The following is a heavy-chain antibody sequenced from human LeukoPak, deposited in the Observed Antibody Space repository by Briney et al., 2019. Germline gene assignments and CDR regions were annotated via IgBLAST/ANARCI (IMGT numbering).Heavy chain of an antibody. J-gene: IGHJ3*02. CDR3: AKDRDSGYDYDALDI. V-gene: IGHV3-23*01. D-gene: IGHD5-12*01. CDR1: GFTFSSYA. CDR2: ISGSTGST. Sequence: GGSLRLSCAASGFTFSSYAMSWVRQAPGKGLEWVSRISGSTGSTYYADSVKGRLTISRDNSRNTMYLQMNSLRAEDTAVYYCAKDRDSGYDYDALDIWGQGTMVTVSS.